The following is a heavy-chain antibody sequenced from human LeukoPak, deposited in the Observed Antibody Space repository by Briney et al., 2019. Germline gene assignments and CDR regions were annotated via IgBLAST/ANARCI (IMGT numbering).Heavy chain of an antibody. J-gene: IGHJ3*02. CDR2: IRYDGSNK. V-gene: IGHV3-30*02. Sequence: GGSLRLSCAVSGFTFSSYGMHSVPQAPGKGLEWVAFIRYDGSNKYYADSVKGRFTISRDNSKNTLYLQMNSLRAEDTAVYYCAKEAEYCSSTSCYYGAFDIWGQGTMVTVSS. D-gene: IGHD2-2*01. CDR3: AKEAEYCSSTSCYYGAFDI. CDR1: GFTFSSYG.